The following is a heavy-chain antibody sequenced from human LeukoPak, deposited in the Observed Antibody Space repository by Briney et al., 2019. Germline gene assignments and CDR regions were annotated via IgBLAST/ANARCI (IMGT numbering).Heavy chain of an antibody. D-gene: IGHD6-6*01. CDR2: ISGSGGST. V-gene: IGHV3-23*01. CDR1: GFTFSSYA. Sequence: GGSLRLSCAASGFTFSSYAMSWVRQAPGKGLEWVSAISGSGGSTYYSDSVKGRFTISRDNSKNTLYLQMNSLRAADTAVYYCARDKGTSYPSSFDYWGQGTLVTVSS. CDR3: ARDKGTSYPSSFDY. J-gene: IGHJ4*02.